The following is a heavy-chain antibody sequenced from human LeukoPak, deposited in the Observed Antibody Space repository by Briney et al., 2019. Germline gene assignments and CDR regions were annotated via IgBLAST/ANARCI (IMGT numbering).Heavy chain of an antibody. V-gene: IGHV3-21*01. CDR2: ISSSSSHI. CDR3: ARDILTGSRPFPFDY. Sequence: GGSLRLSCAASGFTFSSYSMNWVRQAPGKGLEWVSSISSSSSHIYYADSVKGRFTISRDNAKNSLYLQMNSLRAEDTAVYYCARDILTGSRPFPFDYWGQGTLVTVSS. CDR1: GFTFSSYS. J-gene: IGHJ4*02. D-gene: IGHD3-9*01.